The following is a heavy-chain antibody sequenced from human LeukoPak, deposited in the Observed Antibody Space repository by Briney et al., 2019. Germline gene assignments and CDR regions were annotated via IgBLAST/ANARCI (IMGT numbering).Heavy chain of an antibody. CDR2: ISAYNGNT. CDR3: ARVLKRRGRGGILDY. Sequence: ASVKVSCKASGYTFTSYGISWVRQAPGQVLEWMGWISAYNGNTNYAQKLQGRVTMTTDTSTSTAYMELRSLRSDDTAVYYCARVLKRRGRGGILDYWGQGTLVTVSS. D-gene: IGHD3-16*01. V-gene: IGHV1-18*01. J-gene: IGHJ4*02. CDR1: GYTFTSYG.